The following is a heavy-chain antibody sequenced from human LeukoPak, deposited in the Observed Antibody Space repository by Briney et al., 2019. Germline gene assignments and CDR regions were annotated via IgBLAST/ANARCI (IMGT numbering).Heavy chain of an antibody. CDR3: ARDLAPYYYGMDV. Sequence: GGSLRLSCAASGFTFSSYTMHWVRQAPGKGLEWVAVISYDGSNKYYADSVKGRFTISRDNSKNTLYLQMSSLRAEDTAVYYCARDLAPYYYGMDVWGQGTTVTVSS. CDR1: GFTFSSYT. V-gene: IGHV3-30-3*01. CDR2: ISYDGSNK. J-gene: IGHJ6*02.